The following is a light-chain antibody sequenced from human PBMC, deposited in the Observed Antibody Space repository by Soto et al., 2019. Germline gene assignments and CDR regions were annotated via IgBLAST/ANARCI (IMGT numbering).Light chain of an antibody. CDR3: QEYGGSPIN. V-gene: IGKV3-20*01. J-gene: IGKJ5*01. CDR1: QSVSRR. CDR2: GAS. Sequence: VLTQSPGTLSLSPGGRSTLSCSASQSVSRRLAWYQQRPGQSPRLLISGASMRASGVPVRFIGSGSGTDFTLTITRLEPEDVAVYYCQEYGGSPINCGLGKRRAIK.